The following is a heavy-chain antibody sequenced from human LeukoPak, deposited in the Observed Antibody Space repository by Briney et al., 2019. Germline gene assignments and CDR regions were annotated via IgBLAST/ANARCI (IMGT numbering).Heavy chain of an antibody. CDR2: ISYDGSNK. V-gene: IGHV3-30*04. CDR1: GFTFSSYA. J-gene: IGHJ4*02. D-gene: IGHD3-10*01. CDR3: ARDLSSITMVPGVISYVWGSYPDY. Sequence: PGRSLRLSCAASGFTFSSYAMHWVRQAPGKGLEGVAVISYDGSNKYYADSVKGRFTISRDNSKNTLYLQMNSLRAEDTAVYYCARDLSSITMVPGVISYVWGSYPDYWGQGTLVTVSS.